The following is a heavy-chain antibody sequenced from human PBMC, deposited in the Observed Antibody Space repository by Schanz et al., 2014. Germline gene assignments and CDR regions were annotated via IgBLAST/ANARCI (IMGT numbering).Heavy chain of an antibody. CDR2: VIPILGVT. V-gene: IGHV1-69*08. CDR1: GGTFSRLT. Sequence: QVQLVQSGADVKKPGSSVRVSCKASGGTFSRLTFSWVRQAPGQGLEWMGRVIPILGVTHYAQKFQGRVTITADKSTTTAYMELNSLRSEDTAVYYCARDRLECGAECYSVEVFEIWGQGTLVIVSS. D-gene: IGHD2-21*01. CDR3: ARDRLECGAECYSVEVFEI. J-gene: IGHJ4*02.